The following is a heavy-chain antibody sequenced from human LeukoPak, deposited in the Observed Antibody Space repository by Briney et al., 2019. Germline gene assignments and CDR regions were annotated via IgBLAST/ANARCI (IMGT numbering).Heavy chain of an antibody. V-gene: IGHV4-4*07. D-gene: IGHD6-6*01. J-gene: IGHJ4*02. CDR2: MYTSGST. CDR1: GGSISSYY. Sequence: PSETLSLTCTVPGGSISSYYWSWIRQPAGKGLEWIGRMYTSGSTHYNPSLKSRVTISVDKSKNQFSLELSSVTAADTAVYYCARDRDSTSSRFDYWGQGTLVTVSS. CDR3: ARDRDSTSSRFDY.